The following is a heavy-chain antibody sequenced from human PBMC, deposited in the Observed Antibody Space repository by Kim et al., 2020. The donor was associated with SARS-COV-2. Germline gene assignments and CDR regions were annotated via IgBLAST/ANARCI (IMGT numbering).Heavy chain of an antibody. J-gene: IGHJ4*02. Sequence: QKFQGRTTITRDTSATTAYMELSSLGSEDTAVYYCARDGTTRNGGYYFDYWGQGALVTVSS. D-gene: IGHD1-1*01. V-gene: IGHV1-3*01. CDR3: ARDGTTRNGGYYFDY.